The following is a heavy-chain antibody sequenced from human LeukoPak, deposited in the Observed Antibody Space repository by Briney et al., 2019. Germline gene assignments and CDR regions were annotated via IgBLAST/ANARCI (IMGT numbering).Heavy chain of an antibody. CDR3: AKGIVGDPGAFDI. CDR2: ISGSGGST. V-gene: IGHV3-23*01. Sequence: PGGSLRPSCAASGFTFSSYAMSWVRQAPGKGLEWVSAISGSGGSTYYADSVKGRFTISRDNSKNTLYLQMNSLRAEDTAVYYCAKGIVGDPGAFDIWGQGTMVTVSS. J-gene: IGHJ3*02. CDR1: GFTFSSYA. D-gene: IGHD1-26*01.